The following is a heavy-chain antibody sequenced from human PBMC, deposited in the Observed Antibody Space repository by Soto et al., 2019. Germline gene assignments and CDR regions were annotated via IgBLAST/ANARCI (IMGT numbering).Heavy chain of an antibody. CDR3: GRGGLVDP. CDR1: GGSINSGGYS. V-gene: IGHV4-30-2*01. CDR2: INDSGGTSYT. Sequence: SETLSLTCVVSGGSINSGGYSWSWIRQPPGKGLEWIGYINDSGGTSYTSYNPSLRSRVTISVDRPKNQFSLRLRSVTAADTAVYYCGRGGLVDPWGQGILVTVSS. J-gene: IGHJ5*02.